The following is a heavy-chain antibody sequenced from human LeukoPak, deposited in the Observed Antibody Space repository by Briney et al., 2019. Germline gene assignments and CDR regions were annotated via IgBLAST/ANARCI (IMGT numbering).Heavy chain of an antibody. J-gene: IGHJ4*02. CDR2: IYTSGST. D-gene: IGHD3-22*01. CDR1: GGSISSYY. CDR3: ARRATYYYDSSGYYESLYYFDY. Sequence: SETLSLTCTVSGGSISSYYWSWIRQPPGKGLEWIGYIYTSGSTNYNPSLKSRVTISVDTSKNQFSLKLSSLTAADTAVYYCARRATYYYDSSGYYESLYYFDYWGQGTLVTVSS. V-gene: IGHV4-4*09.